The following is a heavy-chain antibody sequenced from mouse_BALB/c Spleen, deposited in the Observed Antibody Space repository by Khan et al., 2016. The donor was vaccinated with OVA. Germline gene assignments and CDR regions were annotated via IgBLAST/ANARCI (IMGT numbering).Heavy chain of an antibody. D-gene: IGHD4-1*01. CDR3: ASHVTGSFAY. CDR1: GFTFSSYS. Sequence: EVKLLESGGDLVKPGGSLKLSCAASGFTFSSYSMSWVRQTPDKRLEWVATISSGGDYTYYPDNVKGRFTISRDNAKNTLYLQMSSLKSEDTAMYYGASHVTGSFAYWGQGTLVTVSA. V-gene: IGHV5-6*01. CDR2: ISSGGDYT. J-gene: IGHJ3*01.